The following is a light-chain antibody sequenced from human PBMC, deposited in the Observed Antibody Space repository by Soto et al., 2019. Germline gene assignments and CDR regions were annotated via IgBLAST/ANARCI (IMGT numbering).Light chain of an antibody. CDR2: GAS. CDR3: HQYDDGPYT. V-gene: IGKV3-15*01. J-gene: IGKJ2*01. CDR1: QSVSSN. Sequence: EIVMTQSPATLSLSPGERATLSCSASQSVSSNVAWYQQIPGQTPRLLIYGASTRATGIPVRFSGSGSGTEYTLTISSLQSEDSVVSYCHQYDDGPYTFGQGTKVDIK.